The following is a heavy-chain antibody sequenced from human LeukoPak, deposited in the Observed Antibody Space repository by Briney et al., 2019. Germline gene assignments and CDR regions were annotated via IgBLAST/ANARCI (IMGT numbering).Heavy chain of an antibody. J-gene: IGHJ3*02. CDR1: GYTFTSYA. CDR2: IIPILGIA. CDR3: ARSPYDILTGRDAFDI. V-gene: IGHV1-69*04. D-gene: IGHD3-9*01. Sequence: ASVKVSCKASGYTFTSYAISWVRQAPGQGLEWMGRIIPILGIANYAQKFQGRVTITADKSTSTAYMELSSLRSEDTAVYYCARSPYDILTGRDAFDIWGQGTMVTVSS.